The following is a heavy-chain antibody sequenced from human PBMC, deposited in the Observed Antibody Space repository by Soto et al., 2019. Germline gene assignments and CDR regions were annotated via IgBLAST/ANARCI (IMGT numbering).Heavy chain of an antibody. V-gene: IGHV3-23*01. CDR1: GFTFSNCA. D-gene: IGHD2-2*01. J-gene: IGHJ4*02. CDR3: AKGSSSARQYYFDH. CDR2: ITGSGGST. Sequence: GGSLRLSCAASGFTFSNCAMSWVRQAPGKGLEWVSAITGSGGSTYYADSVKGRFTISRDNSKNTLYMQMNSLRADDTAVYYCAKGSSSARQYYFDHWSQGALVTVS.